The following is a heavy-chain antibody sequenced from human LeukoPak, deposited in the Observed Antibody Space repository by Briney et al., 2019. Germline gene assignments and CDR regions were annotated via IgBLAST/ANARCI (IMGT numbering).Heavy chain of an antibody. CDR3: ARARYNWFDP. J-gene: IGHJ5*02. CDR1: GGSISSYY. V-gene: IGHV4-59*01. Sequence: SETLSLTYTVSGGSISSYYWGWIRQPPGKGLEWIGCIYYSGSTNYNPSLKSRVTISVDTSKSQFSLNLSSVTAADTAVYYCARARYNWFDPWGQGTLVTVSS. CDR2: IYYSGST.